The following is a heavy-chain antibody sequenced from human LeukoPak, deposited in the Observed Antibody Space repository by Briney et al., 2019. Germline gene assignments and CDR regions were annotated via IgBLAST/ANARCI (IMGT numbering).Heavy chain of an antibody. D-gene: IGHD5-24*01. Sequence: GGSLRLSCAASGFTFSSYSMNWVRQAPGKGLEWVAVISYDGSNKYYADSVKGRFTISRDNSKNTLYLQMNSLRAEDTAVYYCAKDRRRDGYNFFFYWGQGTLVTVSS. CDR1: GFTFSSYS. CDR3: AKDRRRDGYNFFFY. J-gene: IGHJ4*02. CDR2: ISYDGSNK. V-gene: IGHV3-30*18.